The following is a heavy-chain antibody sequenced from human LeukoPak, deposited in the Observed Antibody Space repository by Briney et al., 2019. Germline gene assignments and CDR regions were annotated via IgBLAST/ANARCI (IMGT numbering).Heavy chain of an antibody. V-gene: IGHV3-30*18. CDR2: ISYDGSSK. D-gene: IGHD2-2*02. J-gene: IGHJ4*02. CDR3: AKARAIRGAFDY. CDR1: GFTFSSYG. Sequence: GGSLRLSCAASGFTFSSYGMHWVRQAPGKGLEWVAVISYDGSSKYYADSVKGRFTISRDNSKNTLYLQMNSLRAEDTAVYYCAKARAIRGAFDYWGQGTLVTVSS.